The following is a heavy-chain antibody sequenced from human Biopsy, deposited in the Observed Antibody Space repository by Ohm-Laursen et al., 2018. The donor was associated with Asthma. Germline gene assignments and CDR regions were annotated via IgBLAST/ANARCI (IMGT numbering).Heavy chain of an antibody. CDR3: ARDYGGNSGYYYGMDV. J-gene: IGHJ6*02. D-gene: IGHD4-23*01. CDR2: ITSSSSTT. CDR1: GFTFSSSA. Sequence: SLRLSCAASGFTFSSSAMSWVRQAPGKGLEWVSYITSSSSTTYYADSVKGRFTISRDNAKNSLYLQMNSLRDEDTAVYYCARDYGGNSGYYYGMDVWGQGTTVTVSS. V-gene: IGHV3-48*02.